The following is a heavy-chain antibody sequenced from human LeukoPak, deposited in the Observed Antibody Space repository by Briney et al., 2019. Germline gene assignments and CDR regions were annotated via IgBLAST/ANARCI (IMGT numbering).Heavy chain of an antibody. CDR1: GGSISSYY. D-gene: IGHD6-19*01. J-gene: IGHJ2*01. V-gene: IGHV4-59*01. Sequence: PSETLSLTCTVSGGSISSYYWSWIRQPPGKGLEWIGYIYYSGSTNYNPSLKSRVTISVDTSKNQFSLKLSSVTAADTAVYYCAGDSSGWYWYFDLWGRGTLVTVSS. CDR3: AGDSSGWYWYFDL. CDR2: IYYSGST.